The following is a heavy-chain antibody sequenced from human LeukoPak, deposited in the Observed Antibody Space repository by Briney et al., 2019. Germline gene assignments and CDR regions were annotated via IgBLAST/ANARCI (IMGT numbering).Heavy chain of an antibody. CDR2: ISSDSNYI. V-gene: IGHV3-21*01. J-gene: IGHJ4*02. D-gene: IGHD1-26*01. Sequence: GGSLRLSCAASGLTFSNYSMNWVRQAPGKGLEWVSSISSDSNYIYYADSIQGRFTISRDNAENSLYLQMNSLRAEDTAVYYCATLQLGPTTNYWGQGTLVTVSS. CDR1: GLTFSNYS. CDR3: ATLQLGPTTNY.